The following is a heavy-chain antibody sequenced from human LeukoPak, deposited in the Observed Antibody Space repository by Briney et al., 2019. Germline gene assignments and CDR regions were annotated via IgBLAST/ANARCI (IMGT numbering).Heavy chain of an antibody. CDR1: GFTFSDYY. D-gene: IGHD5-12*01. CDR3: ARGGWLRTFDY. Sequence: GSLRLSCAVSGFTFSDYYMSWVRQAPGKGLEWIGEINHSGSTNYNPSLKSRVTISVDTSKNQFSLKLSSVTAADTAVYYCARGGWLRTFDYWGQGTLVTVSS. J-gene: IGHJ4*02. V-gene: IGHV4-34*01. CDR2: INHSGST.